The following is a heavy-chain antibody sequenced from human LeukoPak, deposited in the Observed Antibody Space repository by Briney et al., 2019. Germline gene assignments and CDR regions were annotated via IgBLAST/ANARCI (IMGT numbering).Heavy chain of an antibody. D-gene: IGHD6-13*01. V-gene: IGHV3-48*01. Sequence: GGSLRLSCAASGFSLSSHAMNWVRQAPGKGLEWVSYISSSSSTIHYADSVKGRFTISRDNSKNTLYLQMNSLRAEDTAVYYCARSSSSWYVLDYWGQGTLVTVSS. J-gene: IGHJ4*02. CDR2: ISSSSSTI. CDR3: ARSSSSWYVLDY. CDR1: GFSLSSHA.